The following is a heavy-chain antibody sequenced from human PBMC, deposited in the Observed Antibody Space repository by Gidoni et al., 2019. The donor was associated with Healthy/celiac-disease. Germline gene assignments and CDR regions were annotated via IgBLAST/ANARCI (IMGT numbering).Heavy chain of an antibody. Sequence: AASGFTFDDYAMDWVRQAPGKGLECVSGLNWNSGSIGYADSVKGRFTISRDNAKNSLYLQMNSLRAEDTALYYCVPNVGTYDAFDIWGQGTMVTVSS. CDR3: VPNVGTYDAFDI. CDR2: LNWNSGSI. J-gene: IGHJ3*02. D-gene: IGHD1-26*01. V-gene: IGHV3-9*01. CDR1: GFTFDDYA.